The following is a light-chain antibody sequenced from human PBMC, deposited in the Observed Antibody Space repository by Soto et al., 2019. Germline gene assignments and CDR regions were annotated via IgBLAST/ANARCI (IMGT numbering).Light chain of an antibody. J-gene: IGKJ2*01. CDR2: GAS. CDR1: QSVTSD. CDR3: QQYNNWPYT. Sequence: EIVMTQSPATLSASPGVRATLSCRASQSVTSDLAWYQQKPGQAPRLLIYGASTRATGIPAGFSGSGSGTEFTLTISSLQSEDFAVYYCQQYNNWPYTFGQGTKLEIK. V-gene: IGKV3-15*01.